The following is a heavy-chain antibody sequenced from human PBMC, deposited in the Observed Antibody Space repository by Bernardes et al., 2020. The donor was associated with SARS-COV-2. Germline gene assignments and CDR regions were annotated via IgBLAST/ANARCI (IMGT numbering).Heavy chain of an antibody. D-gene: IGHD6-13*01. CDR2: INPNSGGT. J-gene: IGHJ4*02. V-gene: IGHV1-2*04. CDR3: ARDLSIAAAGTTLDY. Sequence: ASMKVSCKASGYTFTGYYMHWVRQAPGQGLEWMGWINPNSGGTNYAQKFQGWVTMTRDTSISTAYMELSRLRSDDTAVYYCARDLSIAAAGTTLDYWGQGTLVTVSS. CDR1: GYTFTGYY.